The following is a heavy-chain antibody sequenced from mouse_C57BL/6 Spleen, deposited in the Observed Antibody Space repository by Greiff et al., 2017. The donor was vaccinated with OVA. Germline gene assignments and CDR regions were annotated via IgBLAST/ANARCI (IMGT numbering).Heavy chain of an antibody. D-gene: IGHD2-4*01. CDR1: GYTFTSYW. CDR3: ANDDYDGVGY. CDR2: IDPNRGGT. V-gene: IGHV1-72*01. Sequence: QVQLKQPGAELVKPGASVKLSCKASGYTFTSYWMHWVKQRPGRGLEWIGRIDPNRGGTKYNEKFKSKATLTVDKPSSTAYMQLSSLTSEDSAVYYCANDDYDGVGYWGQGTTLTVSS. J-gene: IGHJ2*01.